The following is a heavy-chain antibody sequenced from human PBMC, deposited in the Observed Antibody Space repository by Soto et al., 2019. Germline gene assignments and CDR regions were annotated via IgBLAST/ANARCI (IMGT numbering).Heavy chain of an antibody. J-gene: IGHJ3*02. CDR1: GFTFSRYW. CDR2: IKQDGSEK. V-gene: IGHV3-7*03. Sequence: EVQLVESGGGLVQPGGSLRVSCAASGFTFSRYWMSWVRQTPGKGLEWVANIKQDGSEKYYVDSVKGRFTISRDNAKNSLYLQMNSLRVEDTAVYYCARVRLEDYDFWRGHKFDCFEIGGQGTMVTVAS. D-gene: IGHD3-3*01. CDR3: ARVRLEDYDFWRGHKFDCFEI.